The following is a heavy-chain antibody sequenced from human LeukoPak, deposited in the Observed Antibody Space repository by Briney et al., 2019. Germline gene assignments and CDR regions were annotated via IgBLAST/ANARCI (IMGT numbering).Heavy chain of an antibody. V-gene: IGHV1-8*01. CDR1: GYTFTSYD. J-gene: IGHJ4*02. CDR2: MNPNSGNT. D-gene: IGHD2-15*01. CDR3: ARGAPGSYCSGGSCPYFDY. Sequence: ASVNVSCKASGYTFTSYDINWVRQATGQGLEWMGWMNPNSGNTGYAQKFQGRVTITRNTSITTAYMELSSLRSDDTAGFYCARGAPGSYCSGGSCPYFDYWGQGTLVTVSS.